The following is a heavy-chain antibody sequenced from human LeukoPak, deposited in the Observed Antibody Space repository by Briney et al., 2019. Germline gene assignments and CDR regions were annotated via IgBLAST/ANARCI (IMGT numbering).Heavy chain of an antibody. CDR1: GYTLTELS. CDR3: ARVSGSYGPDDAFDI. CDR2: FDPEDGET. D-gene: IGHD5-18*01. J-gene: IGHJ3*02. V-gene: IGHV1-24*01. Sequence: ASVKVSCKVSGYTLTELSMHWVRQAPGKGLEWMGGFDPEDGETIYAQKFQGRVTMTEDTSTDTAYMELSSLRSEDTAVYYCARVSGSYGPDDAFDIWGQGTMVTVSS.